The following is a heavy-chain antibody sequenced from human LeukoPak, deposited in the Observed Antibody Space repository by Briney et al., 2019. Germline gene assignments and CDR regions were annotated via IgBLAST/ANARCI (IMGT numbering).Heavy chain of an antibody. CDR2: IYYSGST. Sequence: PSETLSLTCTVSGGSISSSSYYWGWIRQPPGKGLEWIVSIYYSGSTYYNPSLKSRVTISVDTSKNQFSLKLSSVTAADTAVYYCARPKLIAAAGNDAFDIWGQGTMVTVSS. CDR3: ARPKLIAAAGNDAFDI. V-gene: IGHV4-39*01. CDR1: GGSISSSSYY. J-gene: IGHJ3*02. D-gene: IGHD6-13*01.